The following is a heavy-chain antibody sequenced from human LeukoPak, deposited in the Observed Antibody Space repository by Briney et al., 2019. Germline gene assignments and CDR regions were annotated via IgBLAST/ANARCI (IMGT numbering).Heavy chain of an antibody. CDR2: ITASGSST. D-gene: IGHD4-11*01. V-gene: IGHV3-23*01. CDR1: GFTFSSYV. J-gene: IGHJ4*02. Sequence: PGGSLRLSCVTSGFTFSSYVMTWVRQAPGKGLEWVSAITASGSSTYYADSVKGRLTISRDNSKNTLYLQMDSLTAADSALYYCARGLQNDYWGQGTLVTVSS. CDR3: ARGLQNDY.